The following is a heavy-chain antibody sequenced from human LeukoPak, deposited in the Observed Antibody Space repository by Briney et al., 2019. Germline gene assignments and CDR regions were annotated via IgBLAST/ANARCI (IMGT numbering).Heavy chain of an antibody. CDR2: IHYSGST. Sequence: SETLSLTCTVSGGSISSYYWSWIRQPPGKGLEWIGYIHYSGSTNYNPSLKSRVTISVDTSKNQFSLKLSSVTAAVTAVYYRARGDYGVLPFDYWGQGTLVTVSS. D-gene: IGHD4-17*01. CDR3: ARGDYGVLPFDY. CDR1: GGSISSYY. V-gene: IGHV4-59*01. J-gene: IGHJ4*02.